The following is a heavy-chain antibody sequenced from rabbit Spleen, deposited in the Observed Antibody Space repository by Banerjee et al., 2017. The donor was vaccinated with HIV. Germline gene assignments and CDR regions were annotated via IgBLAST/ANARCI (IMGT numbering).Heavy chain of an antibody. CDR3: ARDLTSVIGWNFNL. J-gene: IGHJ4*01. CDR2: IIVTGKS. CDR1: GVSLNDKDV. V-gene: IGHV1S40*01. Sequence: QSLEESGGDLVKPGASLTLTCKASGVSLNDKDVMCWVRQAPGKGLEWIACIIVTGKSVYASWAKGRFIMSRTSSTTVTLQMTSLTAADTATYFCARDLTSVIGWNFNLWGQGTLVTVS. D-gene: IGHD1-1*01.